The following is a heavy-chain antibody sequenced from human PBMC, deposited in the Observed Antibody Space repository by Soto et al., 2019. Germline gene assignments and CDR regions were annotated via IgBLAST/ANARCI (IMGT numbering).Heavy chain of an antibody. CDR3: ARDKYCSSTSCDTFLDY. CDR2: ISSSSSYI. CDR1: GFTFSSYS. D-gene: IGHD2-2*02. J-gene: IGHJ4*02. V-gene: IGHV3-21*01. Sequence: GGSLRLSCAASGFTFSSYSMNWVRQAPGKGLEWVSSISSSSSYIYYADSVKGRFTISRDNAKNSLYLQMNSLRAEDTAVYYCARDKYCSSTSCDTFLDYWGQGTLVTVSS.